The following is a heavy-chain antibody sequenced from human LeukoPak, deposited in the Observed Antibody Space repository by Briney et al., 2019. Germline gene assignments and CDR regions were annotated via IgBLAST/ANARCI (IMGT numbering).Heavy chain of an antibody. CDR3: AREAYYGSGSYYRNYYYYYGMDV. D-gene: IGHD3-10*01. J-gene: IGHJ6*02. V-gene: IGHV1-8*01. CDR1: GYTFTSYD. Sequence: ASVKVSCKASGYTFTSYDINWVRQATGQGLEWMGWMNPNSGYTGYAQKFQGRVTMTRNTSISTAYMELSSLRSEDTAVYYCAREAYYGSGSYYRNYYYYYGMDVWGQGTTVTVSS. CDR2: MNPNSGYT.